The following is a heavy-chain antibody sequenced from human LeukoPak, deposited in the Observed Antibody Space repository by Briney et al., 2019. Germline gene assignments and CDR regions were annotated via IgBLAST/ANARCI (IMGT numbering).Heavy chain of an antibody. D-gene: IGHD1-7*01. CDR2: IYYSGST. J-gene: IGHJ3*02. V-gene: IGHV4-59*01. CDR3: AGYNWNWSRAFDI. CDR1: GGSISSYY. Sequence: SETLSLTCTVSGGSISSYYWSWIRQPPGKGLEWIGYIYYSGSTNYNPSLKSRVTISVDTPKNQFSLKLSSVTAADTAVYYCAGYNWNWSRAFDIWGQGTMVTVSS.